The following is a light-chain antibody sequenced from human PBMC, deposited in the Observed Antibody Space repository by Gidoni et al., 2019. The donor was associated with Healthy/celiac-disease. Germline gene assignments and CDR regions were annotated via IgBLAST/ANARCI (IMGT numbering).Light chain of an antibody. Sequence: DIQMTQSPSTLSASVGYRVTITCRASQSISSWLAWYQQKPGKAPKLLIYKASSLESGVPSRFSGSGSGTEFTLTISSLQPDDFATYYCQQYNSWTFGHGTNVEIK. J-gene: IGKJ1*01. CDR3: QQYNSWT. CDR1: QSISSW. CDR2: KAS. V-gene: IGKV1-5*03.